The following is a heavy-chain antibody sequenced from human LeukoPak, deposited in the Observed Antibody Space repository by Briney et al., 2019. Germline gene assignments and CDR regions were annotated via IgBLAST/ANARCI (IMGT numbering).Heavy chain of an antibody. D-gene: IGHD3-22*01. V-gene: IGHV1-46*01. J-gene: IGHJ3*02. CDR1: GYTFTSYY. Sequence: ASVKVSCKASGYTFTSYYMHWVRQAPGQGLEWMGIINPSGGSTSYAQKFQGRVTMTRDMSTSTVYMELSSLRSEDTAVYYCARDSRETMIVGDDAFDIWGQGSMVTVSS. CDR3: ARDSRETMIVGDDAFDI. CDR2: INPSGGST.